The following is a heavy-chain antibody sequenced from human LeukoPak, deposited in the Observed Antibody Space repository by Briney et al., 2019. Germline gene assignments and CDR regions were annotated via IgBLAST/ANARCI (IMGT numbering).Heavy chain of an antibody. D-gene: IGHD1-1*01. V-gene: IGHV1-18*01. Sequence: ASVKVSCKASGYTFTSYGISWVRQAPGQGLEWMGWISAYNGNTNYAQKLQGRVTMTTDTSTSTAYMELRSLRSDDTAVYYCASCWNDAYYGMDVWAKGPRSPSP. CDR1: GYTFTSYG. CDR3: ASCWNDAYYGMDV. CDR2: ISAYNGNT. J-gene: IGHJ6*02.